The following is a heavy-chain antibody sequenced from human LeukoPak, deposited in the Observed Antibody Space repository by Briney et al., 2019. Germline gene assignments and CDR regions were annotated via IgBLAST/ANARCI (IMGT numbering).Heavy chain of an antibody. CDR1: GGSISSYY. J-gene: IGHJ4*02. D-gene: IGHD3-22*01. Sequence: SETLSLTCTVSGGSISSYYWSWIRQPPGKGLEWIGYIYYSGSTSYNPSLKSRVTMSVDTSKKQFSLRLSSVTAADTAVYYCARTPIYYFDNSGYYNWGQGTLVTVSS. CDR2: IYYSGST. CDR3: ARTPIYYFDNSGYYN. V-gene: IGHV4-59*12.